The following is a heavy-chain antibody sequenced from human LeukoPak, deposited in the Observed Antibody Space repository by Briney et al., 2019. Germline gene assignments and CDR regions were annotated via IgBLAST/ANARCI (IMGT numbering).Heavy chain of an antibody. CDR3: ARDSRGWAQWYFDL. D-gene: IGHD6-19*01. CDR2: IYSGGKT. Sequence: PGGSLRLSWAASGFTVSRSYMSWVRQAQGKGLEWVSVIYSGGKTHYADSVDGRFTISRDKSENTLFLQMNSLRADDTAVYYCARDSRGWAQWYFDLWGRGTQVTVSS. V-gene: IGHV3-53*01. CDR1: GFTVSRSY. J-gene: IGHJ2*01.